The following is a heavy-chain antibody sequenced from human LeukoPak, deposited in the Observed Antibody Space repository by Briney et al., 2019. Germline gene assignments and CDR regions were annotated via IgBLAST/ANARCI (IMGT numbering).Heavy chain of an antibody. CDR3: ARDGNHYYDY. Sequence: AGGSLRLSCAASGFTVSSNYMSWVRQAPGKGLEWVSDIYSGGSTYYADSVKGRFTISRDNSKNTLYLQMNSLRAEDTAVYYCARDGNHYYDYWGQGTLVTVSS. CDR2: IYSGGST. D-gene: IGHD1-14*01. CDR1: GFTVSSNY. V-gene: IGHV3-53*01. J-gene: IGHJ4*02.